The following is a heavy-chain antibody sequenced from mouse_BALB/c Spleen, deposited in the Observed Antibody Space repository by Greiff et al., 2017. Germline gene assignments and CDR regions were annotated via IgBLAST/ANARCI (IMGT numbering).Heavy chain of an antibody. CDR2: IRLKSNNYAT. CDR1: GFTFSNYW. Sequence: EVHLVESGGGLVQPGGSMKLSCVASGFTFSNYWMNWVRQSPEKGLEWVAEIRLKSNNYATHYAESVKGRFTISRDDSKSSVYLQMNNLRAEDTGIYYCTRPSSSPWFAYWGQGTLVTVSA. V-gene: IGHV6-6*02. CDR3: TRPSSSPWFAY. D-gene: IGHD1-1*01. J-gene: IGHJ3*01.